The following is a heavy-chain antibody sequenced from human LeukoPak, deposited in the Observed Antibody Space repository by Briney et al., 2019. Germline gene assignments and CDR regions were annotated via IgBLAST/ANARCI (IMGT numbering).Heavy chain of an antibody. CDR1: GFTFSSYA. Sequence: GGSLRLSCAGSGFTFSSYAMSWVRQAPGKGLEWVSAISDTGATTYDADSVKGRFAISRDNSRSTLYLQMNSLRAEDTALYYCAKDTSIGRYCTNGVCSPFDYWGQGTLVTVSS. CDR3: AKDTSIGRYCTNGVCSPFDY. D-gene: IGHD2-8*01. CDR2: ISDTGATT. V-gene: IGHV3-23*01. J-gene: IGHJ4*02.